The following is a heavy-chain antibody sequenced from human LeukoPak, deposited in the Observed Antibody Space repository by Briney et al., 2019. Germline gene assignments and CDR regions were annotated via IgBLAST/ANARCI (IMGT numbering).Heavy chain of an antibody. CDR2: IEQDGSEK. J-gene: IGHJ4*02. D-gene: IGHD3-22*01. V-gene: IGHV3-7*04. Sequence: PGGSLRLSCAASGFTFSSYEMTWVRQAPGKGLEWVANIEQDGSEKYYVDSVKGRFTISRDNAKNSLYLQMNSLRAEDTAVYYCARVYDTSGYYGGDFDYWGQGTLVTVSS. CDR3: ARVYDTSGYYGGDFDY. CDR1: GFTFSSYE.